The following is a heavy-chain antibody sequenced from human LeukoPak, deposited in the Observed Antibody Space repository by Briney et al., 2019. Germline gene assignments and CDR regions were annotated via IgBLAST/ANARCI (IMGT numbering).Heavy chain of an antibody. Sequence: GGSLRLSCAASGFTFSSYSMNWVRQAPGKGLEWDSSISSSSSYIYYADSVKGRFTISRDNAKNSLYLQMNSLRAEDTAVYYCARDIAADFADAFDIWGQGTMVTVSS. CDR2: ISSSSSYI. CDR3: ARDIAADFADAFDI. V-gene: IGHV3-21*01. J-gene: IGHJ3*02. D-gene: IGHD6-13*01. CDR1: GFTFSSYS.